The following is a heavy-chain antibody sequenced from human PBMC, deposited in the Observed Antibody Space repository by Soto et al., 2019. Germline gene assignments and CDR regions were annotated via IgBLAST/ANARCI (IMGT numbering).Heavy chain of an antibody. CDR1: GGSISSSSYY. CDR2: IYYSGST. D-gene: IGHD3-9*01. J-gene: IGHJ4*02. CDR3: ARTPPLDRLSLYFDY. V-gene: IGHV4-39*01. Sequence: SETLSLTCTVSGGSISSSSYYWGWIRQPPGKGLEWIGSIYYSGSTYYNPSLKSRVTISVDTSKNQFSLKLSSVTAADTAVYYCARTPPLDRLSLYFDYWGQGTLVTVSS.